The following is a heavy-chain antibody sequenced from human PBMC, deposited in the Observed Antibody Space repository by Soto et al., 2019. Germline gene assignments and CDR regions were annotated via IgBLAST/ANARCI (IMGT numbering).Heavy chain of an antibody. Sequence: SETLSLTCTVSGASITNYHWTWIRQPPGKGLEWIAYIYYTGITNFNPSLKSRVTISMDTSKKQFSLKLKSVTAADTAVYFCATLRGLGVVSPYFDYWGQGLMVTVSS. J-gene: IGHJ4*02. CDR1: GASITNYH. CDR2: IYYTGIT. D-gene: IGHD3-3*01. V-gene: IGHV4-59*08. CDR3: ATLRGLGVVSPYFDY.